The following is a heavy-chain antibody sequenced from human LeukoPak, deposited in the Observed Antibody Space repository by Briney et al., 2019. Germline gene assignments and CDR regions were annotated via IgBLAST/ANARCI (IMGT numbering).Heavy chain of an antibody. J-gene: IGHJ4*02. Sequence: PGGSLRLSCAGSAFSLKSYSLSWVRQAPGKGLEWVSYISSSSSTIYYADSVKGRFTISRDNAKNSLYLQMNSLRAEDTAVYCCARGGGQQLGHFDYWGQGTLVTVSS. CDR1: AFSLKSYS. CDR3: ARGGGQQLGHFDY. CDR2: ISSSSSTI. D-gene: IGHD6-13*01. V-gene: IGHV3-48*04.